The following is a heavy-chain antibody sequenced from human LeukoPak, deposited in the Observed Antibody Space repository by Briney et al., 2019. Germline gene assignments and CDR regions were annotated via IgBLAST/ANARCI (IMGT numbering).Heavy chain of an antibody. CDR3: ARENVEIIAAAGTNWFDP. Sequence: GASVKVSCKASGGTFSSYAISWVRQAPGQGLEWMGGIIPIFGTANYAQKFQGRVTITADKSTSTAYMELSSLRSEDTAVYYCARENVEIIAAAGTNWFDPWGQGTLVTVSS. V-gene: IGHV1-69*06. J-gene: IGHJ5*02. CDR1: GGTFSSYA. CDR2: IIPIFGTA. D-gene: IGHD6-13*01.